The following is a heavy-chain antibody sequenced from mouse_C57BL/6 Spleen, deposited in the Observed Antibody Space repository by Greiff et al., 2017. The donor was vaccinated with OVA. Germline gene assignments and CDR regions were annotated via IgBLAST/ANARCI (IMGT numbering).Heavy chain of an antibody. V-gene: IGHV1-54*01. Sequence: VKVVESGAELVRPGTSVKVSCKASGYSFTNYLIEWVKQRPGQGLEWIGVINPGSGGTNYNEKFKGKATLTADKSSSTAYMQLSSLTSEDSAVYFCARVGNYYGSNYWGQGTTLTVSS. D-gene: IGHD1-1*01. CDR2: INPGSGGT. J-gene: IGHJ2*01. CDR1: GYSFTNYL. CDR3: ARVGNYYGSNY.